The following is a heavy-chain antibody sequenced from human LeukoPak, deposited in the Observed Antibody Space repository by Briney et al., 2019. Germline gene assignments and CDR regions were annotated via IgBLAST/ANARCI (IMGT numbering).Heavy chain of an antibody. CDR3: ARARWELFPWDA. V-gene: IGHV3-11*01. Sequence: GGSLRLSCAASGFFFSDYYMSWIRQAPGKGLEWIAYINTSGGTTYYADSVQGRFVISRDNAKTSLYLQLNSLRAEDTAVYYCARARWELFPWDAWGQGTLVTVSS. CDR1: GFFFSDYY. CDR2: INTSGGTT. J-gene: IGHJ5*02. D-gene: IGHD1-26*01.